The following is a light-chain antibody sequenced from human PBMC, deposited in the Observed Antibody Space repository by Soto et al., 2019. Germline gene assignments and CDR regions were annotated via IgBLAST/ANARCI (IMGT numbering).Light chain of an antibody. V-gene: IGLV2-14*01. CDR2: EVN. J-gene: IGLJ1*01. Sequence: QSVLTQPASVSGSPGQSITISCTGTSSDVGGFNYVSWYQQHPGKAPKLIIYEVNNRPSGVSDRFSASKSGNTASLTISGLQAEDEADYYCSSHTGSGAQVFGTGTKVTVL. CDR3: SSHTGSGAQV. CDR1: SSDVGGFNY.